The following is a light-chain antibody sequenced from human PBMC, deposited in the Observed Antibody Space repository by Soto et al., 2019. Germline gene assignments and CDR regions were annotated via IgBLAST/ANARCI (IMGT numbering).Light chain of an antibody. J-gene: IGKJ4*01. V-gene: IGKV3-20*01. Sequence: EVVLTQFPGTLSLSPGDRATLSCRASRSVSDKYLAWYQQKPGRAPRLFIFGASIRATGIPDRFIGSASGTDFTLTISGLEPDDFAVYYCPQYDASSPLTFGGGTRVDMK. CDR3: PQYDASSPLT. CDR2: GAS. CDR1: RSVSDKY.